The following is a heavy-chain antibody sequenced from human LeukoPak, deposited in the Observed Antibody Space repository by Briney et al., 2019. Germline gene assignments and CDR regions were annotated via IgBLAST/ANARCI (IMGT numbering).Heavy chain of an antibody. CDR2: IWYDGSNK. CDR3: ARDNRPGLQNFYYFDY. CDR1: EFTFSDYN. Sequence: QTGGSLRLSCVASEFTFSDYNMNWVRQAPGRGLEWVAVIWYDGSNKYYADSVKGRFTISRDNSKNTLYLQMNSLRAEDTAVYYCARDNRPGLQNFYYFDYWGQGTLVTVSS. D-gene: IGHD2/OR15-2a*01. J-gene: IGHJ4*02. V-gene: IGHV3-33*08.